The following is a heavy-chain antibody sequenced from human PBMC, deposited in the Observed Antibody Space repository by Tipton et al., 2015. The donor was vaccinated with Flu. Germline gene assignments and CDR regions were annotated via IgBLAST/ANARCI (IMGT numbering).Heavy chain of an antibody. J-gene: IGHJ4*02. CDR3: ARGSGSGTHVMFGY. D-gene: IGHD3-10*01. CDR2: IYSSGST. V-gene: IGHV4-4*07. CDR1: GGSLSSFY. Sequence: TLSLTCTVSGGSLSSFYWTWIRQPAGKGLVYIGRIYSSGSTNYNPSFKSRVSMSIDTSKTQFSLDLSSVTAADTAMYYCARGSGSGTHVMFGYWGQGTLVTVSS.